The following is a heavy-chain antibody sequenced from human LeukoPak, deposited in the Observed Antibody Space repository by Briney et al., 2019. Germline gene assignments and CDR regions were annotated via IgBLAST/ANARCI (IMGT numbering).Heavy chain of an antibody. V-gene: IGHV3-43D*03. CDR2: ISWDGGST. D-gene: IGHD2-15*01. J-gene: IGHJ6*03. CDR1: GFTFDDYA. CDR3: AKDGGYCSGGSCYSVPSYYMDV. Sequence: GGSLRLSCAASGFTFDDYAMHWVRQAPGKGLVWVSLISWDGGSTYYADSVKGRFTISRDNSKNTLYLQMNSLRAEDTALYYCAKDGGYCSGGSCYSVPSYYMDVWGKGTTVTVSS.